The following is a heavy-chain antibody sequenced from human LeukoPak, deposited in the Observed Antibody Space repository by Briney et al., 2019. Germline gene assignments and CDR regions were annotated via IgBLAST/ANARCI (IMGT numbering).Heavy chain of an antibody. CDR1: GYTRTGYY. Sequence: ASVKVSCKASGYTRTGYYLHWVRQPPGQGLEWMGWINPNTGATHSAQKCQGRITMTRDTSISTAYMELSRLRSDDAAVYDCARIPGDSGYDYGSLDYWGQGTLVTVSP. CDR2: INPNTGAT. CDR3: ARIPGDSGYDYGSLDY. J-gene: IGHJ4*02. V-gene: IGHV1-2*02. D-gene: IGHD5-12*01.